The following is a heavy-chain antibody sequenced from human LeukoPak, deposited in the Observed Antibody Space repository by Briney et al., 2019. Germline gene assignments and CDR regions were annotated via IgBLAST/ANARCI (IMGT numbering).Heavy chain of an antibody. Sequence: GSLRLSCAASGFTFSDYYMSWIRQAPGKGLEWIGSIYCSGGTYYNPSLKSRVTISVDTSKNQFSLKLSSVTAADTAVYYCARCGYSSGWPTFYYYYGLDVWGQGTTVTVSS. CDR1: GFTFSDYY. CDR2: IYCSGGT. V-gene: IGHV4-38-2*01. CDR3: ARCGYSSGWPTFYYYYGLDV. J-gene: IGHJ6*02. D-gene: IGHD6-19*01.